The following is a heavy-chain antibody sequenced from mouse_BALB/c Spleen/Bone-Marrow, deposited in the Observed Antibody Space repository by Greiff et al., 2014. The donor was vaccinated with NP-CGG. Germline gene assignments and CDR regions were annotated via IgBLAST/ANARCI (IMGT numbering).Heavy chain of an antibody. CDR1: GFNIKDTY. J-gene: IGHJ4*01. D-gene: IGHD2-1*01. V-gene: IGHV14-3*02. CDR2: IDPANGNT. CDR3: AIYYGNYYAMDY. Sequence: EVQRVESGAELVKPGASVKLSCTASGFNIKDTYMHWVKQRPEQGLEWIGRIDPANGNTKYDPKFQGKATITADTSSNTAYLQLSSLTSEDTAVYYCAIYYGNYYAMDYWGQGTSVTASS.